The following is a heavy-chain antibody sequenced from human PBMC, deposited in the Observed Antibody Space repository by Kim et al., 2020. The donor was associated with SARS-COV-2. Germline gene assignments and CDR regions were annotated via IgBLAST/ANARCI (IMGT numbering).Heavy chain of an antibody. CDR2: IIPIFGIA. J-gene: IGHJ5*02. CDR1: GGTFSSYA. V-gene: IGHV1-69*04. CDR3: ARGSSDWSDNWFDP. D-gene: IGHD6-19*01. Sequence: SVKVSCKASGGTFSSYAISWVRQAPGQGLEWMGRIIPIFGIANYAQKFQGRVTITADKSTSTAYMELSSLRSEDTAEYYCARGSSDWSDNWFDPWGQGTLVSVSS.